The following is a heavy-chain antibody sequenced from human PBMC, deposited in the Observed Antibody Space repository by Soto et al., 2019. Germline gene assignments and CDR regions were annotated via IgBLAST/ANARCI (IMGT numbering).Heavy chain of an antibody. CDR1: GGSISSGDYY. V-gene: IGHV4-30-4*01. Sequence: PSETLSLTCTVSGGSISSGDYYWSWIRQPPGKGLEWIGYIYYSGSTYYNPSLKSRVTISVDTSKNQFSLKLSSVTAADTAVYYCARAQGSGFLVSWGQGTQVTVSS. CDR3: ARAQGSGFLVS. D-gene: IGHD3-10*01. J-gene: IGHJ4*02. CDR2: IYYSGST.